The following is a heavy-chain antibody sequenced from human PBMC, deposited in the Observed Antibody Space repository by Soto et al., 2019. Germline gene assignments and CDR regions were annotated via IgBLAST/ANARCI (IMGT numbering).Heavy chain of an antibody. J-gene: IGHJ4*02. V-gene: IGHV1-69*01. CDR2: ITPMIGTT. Sequence: QVHLVQSGAEVKRPGSSVRVSCRASGGTFYTYAFTWVRQAPGQGLEWMGGITPMIGTTKYAQTFHGRVTFSADESASSAYMELSNLRSDATAVYYCARDVSVMTSVFGFWGQGTLITVS. D-gene: IGHD3-10*01. CDR3: ARDVSVMTSVFGF. CDR1: GGTFYTYA.